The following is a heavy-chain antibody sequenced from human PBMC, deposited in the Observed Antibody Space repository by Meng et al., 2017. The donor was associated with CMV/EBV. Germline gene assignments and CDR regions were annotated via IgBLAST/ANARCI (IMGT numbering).Heavy chain of an antibody. J-gene: IGHJ5*02. CDR2: IKQDGSEK. CDR1: GFTFSSYW. CDR3: ARGYNWFDP. V-gene: IGHV3-7*01. Sequence: GESLKISCAASGFTFSSYWMSWVRQAPGKGLEWVANIKQDGSEKYYVDSVKGRFTISRDNAKNSLYLQMNSLRAEDTGVYYCARGYNWFDPWGQGTLVTVSS.